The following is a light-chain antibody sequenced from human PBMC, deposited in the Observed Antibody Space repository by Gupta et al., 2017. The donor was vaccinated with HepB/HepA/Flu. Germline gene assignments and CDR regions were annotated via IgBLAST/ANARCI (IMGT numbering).Light chain of an antibody. J-gene: IGKJ5*01. Sequence: DIHMTQSPSSLSASVGDRVTITCRASQSISSYLNWYQQKPGKAPKLLIYAASSLQSGVPSRLSGSGSGTDFTLTNSSLQPEDFATDYCQQSDSTPPFTFGQGTRLEIK. V-gene: IGKV1-39*01. CDR3: QQSDSTPPFT. CDR1: QSISSY. CDR2: AAS.